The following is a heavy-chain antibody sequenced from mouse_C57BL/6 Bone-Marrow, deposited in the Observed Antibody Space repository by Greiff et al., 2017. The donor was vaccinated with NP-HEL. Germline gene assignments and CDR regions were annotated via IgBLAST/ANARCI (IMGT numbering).Heavy chain of an antibody. CDR3: ARQRGLRRGFDY. V-gene: IGHV5-9*01. D-gene: IGHD1-2*01. CDR1: GFTFSSYT. CDR2: ISGGGGNT. J-gene: IGHJ2*01. Sequence: EVMLVESGGGLVKPGGSLKLSCAASGFTFSSYTMSWVRQTPEKRLEWVATISGGGGNTYYTDSVKGRFTISRDNAKNTLYLQMSSLRSEDTALYYCARQRGLRRGFDYWGQGTTLTVSS.